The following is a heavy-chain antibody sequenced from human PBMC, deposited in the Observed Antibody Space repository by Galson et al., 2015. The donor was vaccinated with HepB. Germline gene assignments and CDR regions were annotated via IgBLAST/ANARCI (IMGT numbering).Heavy chain of an antibody. V-gene: IGHV3-30*04. CDR1: GFTFSTYS. J-gene: IGHJ4*02. CDR2: ILYDGSHK. CDR3: AREDGYARGALEF. Sequence: SLRLSCAASGFTFSTYSMHWVRQAPGKGLEWVAVILYDGSHKYYAHSVRGRFTISRDNSKNTLSLQMNSLRTEDTAVYYCAREDGYARGALEFWGQGTLVTVSS. D-gene: IGHD5-24*01.